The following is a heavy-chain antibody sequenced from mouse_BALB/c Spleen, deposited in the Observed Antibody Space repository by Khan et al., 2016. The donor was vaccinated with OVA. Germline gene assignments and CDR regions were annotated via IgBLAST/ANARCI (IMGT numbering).Heavy chain of an antibody. CDR2: ISYSGRT. D-gene: IGHD1-1*01. Sequence: QLEESGPGLVKPSQSLSLTCTVTGYSITSDYAWNWIRQFPGNKLEWMGYISYSGRTSYNPSLKSRISITRDTSKNQFFQQLNSVPTEDTATYYCARSVTITTVVATDFDYWGQGTTLTVSS. CDR1: GYSITSDYA. J-gene: IGHJ2*01. V-gene: IGHV3-2*02. CDR3: ARSVTITTVVATDFDY.